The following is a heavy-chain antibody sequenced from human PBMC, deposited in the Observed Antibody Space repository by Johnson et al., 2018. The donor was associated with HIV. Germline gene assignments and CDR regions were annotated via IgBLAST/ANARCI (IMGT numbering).Heavy chain of an antibody. CDR1: GFTFSSYA. J-gene: IGHJ3*02. D-gene: IGHD3-22*01. Sequence: QVQLVESGGGVVQPGGSLRLSCAASGFTFSSYAMHWVRQAPGKGLEWVAVISDDGSNKYYADSVKGRFTISRDKSKNTLYLQMNSLSAEDTAVYYCARSTGPYSTYYYDSPDPDAFDIWGQGTMVTVSS. V-gene: IGHV3-30-3*01. CDR3: ARSTGPYSTYYYDSPDPDAFDI. CDR2: ISDDGSNK.